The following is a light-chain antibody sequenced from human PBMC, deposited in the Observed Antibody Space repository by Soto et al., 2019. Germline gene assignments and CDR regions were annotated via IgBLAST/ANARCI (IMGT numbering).Light chain of an antibody. CDR2: RAS. CDR1: QSVSSS. V-gene: IGKV3-15*01. J-gene: IGKJ4*01. CDR3: QQYHNWPPLT. Sequence: ERVMTQSPATLSVSPGERATLSCRASQSVSSSLAWYQQKPGQAPRLLIYRASTRATGIPARFSGSGSGTEFTLTISSLQSEDVAVYYCQQYHNWPPLTFGGGTKVEIK.